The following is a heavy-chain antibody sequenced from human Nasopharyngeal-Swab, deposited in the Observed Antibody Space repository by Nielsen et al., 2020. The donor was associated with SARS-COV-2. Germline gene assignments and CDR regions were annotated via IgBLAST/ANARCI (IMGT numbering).Heavy chain of an antibody. CDR2: ISSSGSTI. D-gene: IGHD3-3*01. Sequence: GGSLRLSCAASGFTFSDYYMSWIRQAPGKGLEWVSYISSSGSTIYYADSVKGRFTISRDNAKNSLYLQMNSLRAEDTAVYYCARDITWFTISGDGMDVWGQGTTATVSS. J-gene: IGHJ6*02. CDR1: GFTFSDYY. V-gene: IGHV3-11*01. CDR3: ARDITWFTISGDGMDV.